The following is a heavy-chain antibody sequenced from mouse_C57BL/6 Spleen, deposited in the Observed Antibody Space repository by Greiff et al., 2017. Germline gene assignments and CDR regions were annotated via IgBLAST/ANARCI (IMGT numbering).Heavy chain of an antibody. J-gene: IGHJ2*01. CDR1: GYTFTSYW. Sequence: QVQLQQPGAELVRPGSSVKLSCKASGYTFTSYWMHWVKQRPIQGLEWIGNIDPSDSETHYNQKFKDKATVTVDKSSSTAYMQLSSLTSEDSAVYSCARSYDYDGGVDCWGQGTTLPVSS. D-gene: IGHD2-4*01. V-gene: IGHV1-52*01. CDR2: IDPSDSET. CDR3: ARSYDYDGGVDC.